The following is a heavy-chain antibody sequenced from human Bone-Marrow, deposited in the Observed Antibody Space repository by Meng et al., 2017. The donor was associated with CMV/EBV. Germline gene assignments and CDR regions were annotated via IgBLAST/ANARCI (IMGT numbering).Heavy chain of an antibody. Sequence: ASVKVSCKASGYTFTGYYMHWVRQAPGQGLEWMGWINPNSGGTNYAQKFQGRVTMTRDTSISTAYMELSRLRSDDTAVYYCAKEVYCSSTSCYVVGPIDYWGQGTLVTVSS. CDR1: GYTFTGYY. V-gene: IGHV1-2*02. J-gene: IGHJ4*02. D-gene: IGHD2-2*01. CDR3: AKEVYCSSTSCYVVGPIDY. CDR2: INPNSGGT.